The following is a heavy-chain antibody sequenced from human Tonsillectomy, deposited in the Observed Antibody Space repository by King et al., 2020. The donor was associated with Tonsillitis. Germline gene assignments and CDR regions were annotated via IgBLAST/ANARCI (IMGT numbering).Heavy chain of an antibody. CDR1: GFTFSSYE. CDR3: ARDVMTSSYWYFDR. D-gene: IGHD2-21*02. CDR2: ISSSGGTI. V-gene: IGHV3-48*03. Sequence: VQLVESGGGLVQPGGSLRLSCAASGFTFSSYEMYWVRQAPGKGREWVSYISSSGGTIFYADSVKGRFTISRDNAKNSLFLQGNSLRAEDTAVYYCARDVMTSSYWYFDRWGRGTLVTVSS. J-gene: IGHJ2*01.